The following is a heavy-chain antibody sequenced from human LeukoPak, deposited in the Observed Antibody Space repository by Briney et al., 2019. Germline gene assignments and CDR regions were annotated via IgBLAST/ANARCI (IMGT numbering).Heavy chain of an antibody. Sequence: GGSLRLSCAPSGFTFSHYGMHWVRQAPGKGLEGVAFIRSDGSNKYYADSVRGRFTISRDNSKNTLYLQMNSLRAEDTAVYYCAKDMGTVTKFDYWGQGTLVTVSS. CDR3: AKDMGTVTKFDY. V-gene: IGHV3-30*02. D-gene: IGHD4-17*01. CDR2: IRSDGSNK. J-gene: IGHJ4*02. CDR1: GFTFSHYG.